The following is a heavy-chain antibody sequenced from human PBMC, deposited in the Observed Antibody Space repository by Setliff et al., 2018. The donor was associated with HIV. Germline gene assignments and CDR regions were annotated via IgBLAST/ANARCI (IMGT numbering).Heavy chain of an antibody. J-gene: IGHJ5*02. CDR1: GGSISSGDYY. CDR2: IYYSGST. Sequence: SETLSLTCTVSGGSISSGDYYWSWIRQHPGKGLEWIGYIYYSGSTYYNPSLKSRVTISVDTSKNQFSLKLSSVTAADTAVYYCAREGARHYGSGRYHSWFDPWGQGTRVTVSS. CDR3: AREGARHYGSGRYHSWFDP. D-gene: IGHD3-10*01. V-gene: IGHV4-31*03.